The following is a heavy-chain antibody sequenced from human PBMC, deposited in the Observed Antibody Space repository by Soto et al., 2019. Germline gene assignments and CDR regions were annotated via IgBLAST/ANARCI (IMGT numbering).Heavy chain of an antibody. D-gene: IGHD3-3*01. CDR3: SKGDYYYFWSGYYYYFDY. J-gene: IGHJ4*02. Sequence: EVQLLESGGGLVKPGGSLRLSCAASGFTFSSYAMSWVRQAPGKGLEWDSVISGSGGSTYYADSVKGRFTISRDNSKNTLYLQMNSLRVEDTAVYYCSKGDYYYFWSGYYYYFDYWGQGTLVTVSS. V-gene: IGHV3-23*01. CDR1: GFTFSSYA. CDR2: ISGSGGST.